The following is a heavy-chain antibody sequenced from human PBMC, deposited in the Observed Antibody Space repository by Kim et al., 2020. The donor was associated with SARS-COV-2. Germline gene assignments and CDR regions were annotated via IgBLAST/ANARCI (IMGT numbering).Heavy chain of an antibody. D-gene: IGHD3-22*01. V-gene: IGHV3-21*01. Sequence: SVKGRFTISRDNAKNSLYLQMNSLRAEDTAVYYCARDYYDSSGYPNNFDYWGQGTLVTVSS. CDR3: ARDYYDSSGYPNNFDY. J-gene: IGHJ4*02.